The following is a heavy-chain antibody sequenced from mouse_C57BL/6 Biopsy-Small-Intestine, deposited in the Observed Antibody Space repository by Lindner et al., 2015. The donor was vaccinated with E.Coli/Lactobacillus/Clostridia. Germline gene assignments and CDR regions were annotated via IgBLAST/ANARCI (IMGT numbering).Heavy chain of an antibody. Sequence: VQLQESGAELMKPGASVKLSCKATGYTFTDYYFHWVKQRTGQGLEWIGRIDPRDDETKYAPKFQGKATITADTSSNTAYLQLSSLTSEDTAVYYCAPFFDYWGQGTSLTVSS. J-gene: IGHJ2*02. CDR1: GYTFTDYY. CDR3: APFFDY. V-gene: IGHV14-2*01. CDR2: IDPRDDET.